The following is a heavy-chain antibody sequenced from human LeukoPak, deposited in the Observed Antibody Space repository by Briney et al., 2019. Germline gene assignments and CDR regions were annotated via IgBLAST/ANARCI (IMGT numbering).Heavy chain of an antibody. CDR2: IYTSGST. Sequence: SETLSLTCTVSGGSISSGSYYWSWIRQPAGKGLEWIGRIYTSGSTNYNPSLKSRVTISVDTSKNQFSLKLSSVTAADTAVYYCARDSSSWYRALDYWGQGTLVTVSS. D-gene: IGHD6-13*01. CDR1: GGSISSGSYY. CDR3: ARDSSSWYRALDY. J-gene: IGHJ4*02. V-gene: IGHV4-61*02.